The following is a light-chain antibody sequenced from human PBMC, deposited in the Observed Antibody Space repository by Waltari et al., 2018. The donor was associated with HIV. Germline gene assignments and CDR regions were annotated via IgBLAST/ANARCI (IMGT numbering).Light chain of an antibody. Sequence: SYELTQPPSVSVSPGQTARITCSGDALPKQYAYRYRQRPGQAPVLVIYKDTERPSWIPERFSGSSSGTTVTLTISGVQAEDEADYYCQSADSSGTYVVFGGGTKLTVL. CDR2: KDT. CDR1: ALPKQY. J-gene: IGLJ3*02. CDR3: QSADSSGTYVV. V-gene: IGLV3-25*03.